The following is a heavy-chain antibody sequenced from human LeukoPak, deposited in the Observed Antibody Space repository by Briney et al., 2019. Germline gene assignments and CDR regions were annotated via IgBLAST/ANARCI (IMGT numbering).Heavy chain of an antibody. V-gene: IGHV5-51*01. CDR3: ARGGLWQLATYNWFDP. J-gene: IGHJ5*02. Sequence: GESLKISCKGSGYSFTSYWIGWVRQMPGKGLEWMGIIYPGDSDTRYSPSFQGQVTISADKSISTAYLQWSSLKASDTAMYYCARGGLWQLATYNWFDPWGQGTLVTVSS. CDR2: IYPGDSDT. CDR1: GYSFTSYW. D-gene: IGHD6-13*01.